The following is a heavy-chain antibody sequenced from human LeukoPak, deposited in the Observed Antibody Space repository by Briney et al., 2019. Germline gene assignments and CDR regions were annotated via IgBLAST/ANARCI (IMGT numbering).Heavy chain of an antibody. V-gene: IGHV3-7*01. J-gene: IGHJ4*02. D-gene: IGHD6-13*01. Sequence: GGSLRRSCAASGFTFSDYWMSWMRQAPGKGLEWVANIKYDGDEEYYVDSVKGRFTISRDNAKNSLYLQLNSLRVEDTAVYYCKSGGAAPGSFDNWGQGTLVTVSP. CDR1: GFTFSDYW. CDR2: IKYDGDEE. CDR3: KSGGAAPGSFDN.